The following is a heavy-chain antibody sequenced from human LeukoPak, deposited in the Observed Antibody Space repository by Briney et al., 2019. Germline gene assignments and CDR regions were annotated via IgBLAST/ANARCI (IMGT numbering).Heavy chain of an antibody. CDR1: GGSISRDY. CDR2: IYSSGSS. J-gene: IGHJ4*01. D-gene: IGHD4-23*01. V-gene: IGHV4-4*07. Sequence: SETLSLTCTDSGGSISRDYWKWIRQPAGNGLEWIGRIYSSGSSNYNPSFKSRVTMSVDTSKNQFSLRLSSVTAADTAVYYCAIDGNGVLGYWGYGILVPVSS. CDR3: AIDGNGVLGY.